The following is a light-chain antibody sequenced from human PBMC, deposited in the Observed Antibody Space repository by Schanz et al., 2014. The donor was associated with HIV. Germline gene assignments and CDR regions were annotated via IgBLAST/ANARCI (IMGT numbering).Light chain of an antibody. J-gene: IGLJ3*02. Sequence: QSVLTQPPSASGSPGQSITISCTGLNSDISTYNYVSWYQQNPGKAPNLIIYDVNKRPSAVPDRFSGSRSGNTASLTVSGLQAEDEGDYYCCSCTNTNTWVFGGGTKLTVL. CDR2: DVN. CDR1: NSDISTYNY. CDR3: CSCTNTNTWV. V-gene: IGLV2-8*01.